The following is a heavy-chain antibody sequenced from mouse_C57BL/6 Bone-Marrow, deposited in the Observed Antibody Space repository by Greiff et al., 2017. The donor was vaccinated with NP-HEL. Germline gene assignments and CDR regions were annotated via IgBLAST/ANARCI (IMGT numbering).Heavy chain of an antibody. CDR3: ARSGGYWYFDV. D-gene: IGHD1-1*02. Sequence: VQLQQSGPVLVKPGASVKMSCKASGYTFTDYYMNWVKQSHGKSLEWIGVINPYNGGTSYNQKFKGKATLTVDKSSSTAYMELNSLTSEDSAVYYCARSGGYWYFDVWGTGTTVTVSS. J-gene: IGHJ1*03. CDR2: INPYNGGT. CDR1: GYTFTDYY. V-gene: IGHV1-19*01.